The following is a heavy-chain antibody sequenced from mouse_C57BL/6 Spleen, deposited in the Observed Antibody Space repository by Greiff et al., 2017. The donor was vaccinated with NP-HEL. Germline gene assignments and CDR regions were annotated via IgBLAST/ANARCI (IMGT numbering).Heavy chain of an antibody. D-gene: IGHD2-3*01. J-gene: IGHJ1*03. V-gene: IGHV1-82*01. CDR2: IYPGDGDT. CDR3: ARGYSWYFDV. CDR1: GYAFSSSW. Sequence: QVQLQQSGPELVKPGASVKISCKASGYAFSSSWMNWVKQRPGKGLEWIGRIYPGDGDTNYNGKFKGKATLTADKSSSTAYMQLSSLTSEDSAVYFCARGYSWYFDVWGTGTTVTVSS.